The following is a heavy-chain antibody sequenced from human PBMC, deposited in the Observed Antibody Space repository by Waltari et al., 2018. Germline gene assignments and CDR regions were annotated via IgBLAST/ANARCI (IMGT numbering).Heavy chain of an antibody. CDR1: EYTFTSYY. D-gene: IGHD2-21*01. CDR3: ALDTGALWMDV. J-gene: IGHJ6*02. Sequence: QVQLVQSGAEVKKPGASVKISCKTSEYTFTSYYLRWGRQAPGQGLEWMGIINPSGGSTIYAQKFQGRVTMTRDTSTSTVYMELSSLRSDDTAVYYCALDTGALWMDVWGQGTTVTVSS. CDR2: INPSGGST. V-gene: IGHV1-46*01.